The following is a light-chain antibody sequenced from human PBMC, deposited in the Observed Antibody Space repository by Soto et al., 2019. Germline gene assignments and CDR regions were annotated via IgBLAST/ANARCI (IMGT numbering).Light chain of an antibody. J-gene: IGKJ3*01. CDR1: QSISTW. Sequence: DIQMTQSPSTLSASVGDRVTITCRASQSISTWLAWYQQKPGTAPKLLIYRASNLESGVPSRFSRSGSGTEFTLTISRLQPDDFATYYCHQYTPYSPTFGPGPKVHIK. CDR3: HQYTPYSPT. CDR2: RAS. V-gene: IGKV1-5*03.